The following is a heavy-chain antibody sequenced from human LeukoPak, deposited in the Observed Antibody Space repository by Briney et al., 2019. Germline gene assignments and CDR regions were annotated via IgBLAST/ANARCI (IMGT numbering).Heavy chain of an antibody. Sequence: GESLKISCKGSGYSFTSYWNGWVRQMPGKGLEWVGIIYPDDSDTRYSPSFQDQVIISADKSISTAYLQWSSLKASDTAMYYCARHYPGGDYFIDYWGQGTLVTVSS. CDR1: GYSFTSYW. V-gene: IGHV5-51*01. D-gene: IGHD4-17*01. CDR2: IYPDDSDT. J-gene: IGHJ4*02. CDR3: ARHYPGGDYFIDY.